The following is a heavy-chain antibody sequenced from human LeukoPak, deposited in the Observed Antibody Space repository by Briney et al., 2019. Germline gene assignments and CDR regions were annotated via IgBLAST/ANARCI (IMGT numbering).Heavy chain of an antibody. D-gene: IGHD3-10*01. CDR3: ARDPEGSTVLYNWFDP. CDR1: GFTFSSYE. CDR2: ISSSGSTI. Sequence: GGSLRLTCAASGFTFSSYEMNWVRQAPGKGLEWVSYISSSGSTIYYADSVKGRFTISRDNAKNSLYLQMNSLRAEDTAVYYCARDPEGSTVLYNWFDPWGQGTLVTVSS. V-gene: IGHV3-48*03. J-gene: IGHJ5*02.